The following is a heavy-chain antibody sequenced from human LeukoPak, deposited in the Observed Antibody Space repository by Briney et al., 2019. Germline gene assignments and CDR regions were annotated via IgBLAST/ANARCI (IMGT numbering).Heavy chain of an antibody. CDR2: ISDRGPA. CDR3: ARSRQASGLLGS. CDR1: RGAITSGGYS. V-gene: IGHV4-30-2*01. Sequence: SETLSLTCTVSRGAITSGGYSWNWIRQPPGKGLEWIGYISDRGPAYYNPSLKSRFTISVDRPKNQFFLTVTSVTAADTAVYFCARSRQASGLLGSWGQGILVAVSS. D-gene: IGHD3-10*01. J-gene: IGHJ5*01.